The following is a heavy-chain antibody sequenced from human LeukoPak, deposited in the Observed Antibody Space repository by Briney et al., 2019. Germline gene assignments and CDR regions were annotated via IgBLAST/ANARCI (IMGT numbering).Heavy chain of an antibody. J-gene: IGHJ4*02. D-gene: IGHD3-22*01. CDR2: ISSSGTYI. Sequence: PGGSLRLSYAASGFTFSRFSMNWVRQAPGKGLEWVSSISSSGTYIYYADSVKGRFTISRDSAKNSLYLQMNSLRAEDTAVYYCGRDFLNRGYYFAFWGQGTLGTVSS. CDR3: GRDFLNRGYYFAF. CDR1: GFTFSRFS. V-gene: IGHV3-21*01.